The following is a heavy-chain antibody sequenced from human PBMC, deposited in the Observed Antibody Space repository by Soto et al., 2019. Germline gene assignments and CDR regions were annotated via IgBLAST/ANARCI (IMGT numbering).Heavy chain of an antibody. J-gene: IGHJ4*01. CDR1: GDTFNTYA. CDR3: ASGASGSGTYFY. Sequence: GASVKVSCKASGDTFNTYAFNWVRQAPGQGLEWMGGIFPKYTSTNYAQKFLGRVTITADESTSTAYMELSSLTSDDTAMYYCASGASGSGTYFYWGQGTLVTVSS. V-gene: IGHV1-69*13. D-gene: IGHD3-10*01. CDR2: IFPKYTST.